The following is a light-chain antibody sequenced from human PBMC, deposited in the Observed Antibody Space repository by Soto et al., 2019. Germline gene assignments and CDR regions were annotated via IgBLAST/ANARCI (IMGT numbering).Light chain of an antibody. Sequence: QSALTQPPSASGSPGQSVTISCTGTSSDGGGYKYVSWYQQHPGKAPKLMIYEVTKRPSGVPDRFSGSKSGNTASLPVSWLQAEDEADYYCSSYAGSILFGTGTKVTVL. CDR2: EVT. CDR1: SSDGGGYKY. J-gene: IGLJ1*01. CDR3: SSYAGSIL. V-gene: IGLV2-8*01.